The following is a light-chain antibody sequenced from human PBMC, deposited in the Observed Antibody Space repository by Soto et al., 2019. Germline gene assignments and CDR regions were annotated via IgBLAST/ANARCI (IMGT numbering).Light chain of an antibody. CDR1: QSISSW. V-gene: IGKV1-5*01. Sequence: DIQMTQSPSTLSASVGDRVTMTCRASQSISSWLAWYQQKPGKAPKLLIYDASSLESGVPSRFSGSGSGTEFTRTISSLQPDEFATYYCQQYNSYPYTFGQGTKLEIK. CDR2: DAS. CDR3: QQYNSYPYT. J-gene: IGKJ2*01.